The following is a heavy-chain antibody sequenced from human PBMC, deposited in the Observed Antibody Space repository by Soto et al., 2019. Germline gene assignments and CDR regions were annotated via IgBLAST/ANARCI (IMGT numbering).Heavy chain of an antibody. Sequence: SVKVSFKASGYTFTSHGISWLRQAPGQGLEWMGWISGYNGNTKYAQKIQGRVTMTTDTSTSTAYMELRSLRSDDTAVYYCARDKVEMATIFDYWGQGTLVTVSS. CDR2: ISGYNGNT. D-gene: IGHD5-12*01. CDR1: GYTFTSHG. J-gene: IGHJ4*02. CDR3: ARDKVEMATIFDY. V-gene: IGHV1-18*04.